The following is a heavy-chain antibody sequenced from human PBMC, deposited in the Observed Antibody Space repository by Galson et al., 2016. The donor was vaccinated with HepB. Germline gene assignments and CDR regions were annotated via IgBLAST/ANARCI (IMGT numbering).Heavy chain of an antibody. CDR2: IIPVLGKS. J-gene: IGHJ6*02. Sequence: EWMGGIIPVLGKSSYAQKFQGRLTITADESTGTVYMELRSLRSEDSALYYCARDRGGSLLYYYYYGMDVWGQGTAVTVSS. CDR3: ARDRGGSLLYYYYYGMDV. V-gene: IGHV1-69*01. D-gene: IGHD1-26*01.